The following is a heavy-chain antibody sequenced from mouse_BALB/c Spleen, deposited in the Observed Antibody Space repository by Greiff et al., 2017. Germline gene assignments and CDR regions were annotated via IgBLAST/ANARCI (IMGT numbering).Heavy chain of an antibody. CDR2: ISSGSSTI. J-gene: IGHJ2*01. D-gene: IGHD1-1*01. CDR1: GFTFSSFG. V-gene: IGHV5-17*02. Sequence: EVNVVESGGGLVQPGGSRKLSCAASGFTFSSFGMHWVRQAPEKGLEWVAYISSGSSTIYYADTVKGRFTISRDNPKNTLFLQMTSLRSEDTAMYYCAREDYGSSYFDYWGQGTTLTVSS. CDR3: AREDYGSSYFDY.